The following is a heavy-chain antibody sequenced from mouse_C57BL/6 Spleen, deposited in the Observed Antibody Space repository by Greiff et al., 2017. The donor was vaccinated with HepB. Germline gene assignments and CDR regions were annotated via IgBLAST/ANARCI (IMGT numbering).Heavy chain of an antibody. CDR1: GYSITSGYY. J-gene: IGHJ2*01. D-gene: IGHD3-3*01. Sequence: EVQLQESGPGLVKPSQSLSLTCSVTGYSITSGYYWNWIRQFPGNKLEWMGYISYDGSNNYNPSLKNRISITRDTSKNQFFLKLNSVTTEDTATYYCARGAGEYFDYWGQGTTLTVSS. CDR2: ISYDGSN. CDR3: ARGAGEYFDY. V-gene: IGHV3-6*01.